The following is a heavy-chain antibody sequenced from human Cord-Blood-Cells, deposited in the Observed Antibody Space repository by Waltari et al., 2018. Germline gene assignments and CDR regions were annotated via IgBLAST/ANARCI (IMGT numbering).Heavy chain of an antibody. V-gene: IGHV4-61*09. CDR1: GGSISTGRYY. CDR3: ARIKDIVLMVYDY. D-gene: IGHD2-8*01. J-gene: IGHJ4*02. CDR2: IYTSGST. Sequence: QVQLQESGPGLVKPSQPLSLTCTVSGGSISTGRYYWSCHRQPAGQGLEWIGYIYTSGSTNYNPSLKSRVTISVDTSKNQFSLKLSSVTAADTAVYYCARIKDIVLMVYDYWGQGTLVTVSS.